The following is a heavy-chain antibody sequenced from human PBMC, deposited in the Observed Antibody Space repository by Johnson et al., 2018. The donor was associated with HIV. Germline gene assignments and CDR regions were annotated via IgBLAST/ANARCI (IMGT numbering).Heavy chain of an antibody. D-gene: IGHD6-6*01. V-gene: IGHV3-23*04. CDR1: GLTFSAYA. Sequence: VQLVESGGGLVQPGGSLRLSCAASGLTFSAYATSWVRQAPGKGLEWVSAISGSGGSTYYADSVKGRFTISRDNSKNTLYLQMNSLRAEDTAVYYCAKDRAARHDAFDIWGQGTMVTVSS. CDR2: ISGSGGST. J-gene: IGHJ3*02. CDR3: AKDRAARHDAFDI.